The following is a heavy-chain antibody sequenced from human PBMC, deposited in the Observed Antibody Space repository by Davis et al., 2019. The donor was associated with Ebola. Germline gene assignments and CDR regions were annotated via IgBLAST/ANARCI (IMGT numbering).Heavy chain of an antibody. CDR2: TSGSGDST. J-gene: IGHJ5*01. CDR1: GFTFINYA. CDR3: ARGGGSSWFAY. Sequence: PGGSLRLSCAASGFTFINYAMSWVRQAPGKGLEWVSATSGSGDSTHHADSVKGRFAISRDNSKDTLYLRMNRLRAEDTAVYYCARGGGSSWFAYWGQGTLVTVSS. D-gene: IGHD6-13*01. V-gene: IGHV3-23*01.